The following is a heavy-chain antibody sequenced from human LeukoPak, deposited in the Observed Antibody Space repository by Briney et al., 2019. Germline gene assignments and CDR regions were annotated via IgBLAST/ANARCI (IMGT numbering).Heavy chain of an antibody. CDR2: ISGSGGST. CDR1: RFTFSSYA. D-gene: IGHD2-15*01. CDR3: AKDMDIVVVAWFDP. J-gene: IGHJ5*02. V-gene: IGHV3-23*01. Sequence: GASLRLSCAASRFTFSSYAMSWVRQAPGKGLEWVSAISGSGGSTYYADSVKGRFTVSRDKSKNTLYLQMNSLRAEDTAVYYCAKDMDIVVVAWFDPWGQGTLVTVSS.